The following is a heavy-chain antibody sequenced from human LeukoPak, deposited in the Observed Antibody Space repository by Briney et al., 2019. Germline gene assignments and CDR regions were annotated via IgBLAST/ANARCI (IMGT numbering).Heavy chain of an antibody. CDR2: IYPGDSDT. D-gene: IGHD3-10*01. J-gene: IGHJ2*01. CDR1: GYIYTTYW. Sequence: GESLKISCNSSGYIYTTYWIGWVRQMPGKGLEWMGIIYPGDSDTRYSPSFQGQVTISADKSISTAYLQWSSLKASDTAMYYCARRGITMVRGVSDWYFDLWGRGTLVTVSS. V-gene: IGHV5-51*01. CDR3: ARRGITMVRGVSDWYFDL.